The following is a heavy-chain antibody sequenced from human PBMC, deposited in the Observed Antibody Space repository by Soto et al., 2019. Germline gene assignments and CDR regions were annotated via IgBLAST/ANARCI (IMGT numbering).Heavy chain of an antibody. CDR2: IYYSGST. CDR1: GGSVSSGSYY. Sequence: TLSLTCTVSGGSVSSGSYYWSWIRQPPGKGLEWIGYIYYSGSTNYNPSLKSRVTISVDTSKNQFSLKLSSVTAADTAVYYCARVSSGYSSSWYKGYYYYGMDVWGQGTTVTVSS. V-gene: IGHV4-61*01. J-gene: IGHJ6*02. CDR3: ARVSSGYSSSWYKGYYYYGMDV. D-gene: IGHD6-13*01.